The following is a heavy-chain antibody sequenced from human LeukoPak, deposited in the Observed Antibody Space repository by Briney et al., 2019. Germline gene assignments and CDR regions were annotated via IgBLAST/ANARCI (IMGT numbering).Heavy chain of an antibody. CDR1: GYTFTNYW. Sequence: GESLKISCKGSGYTFTNYWIGWVRQMPGKGLEWMGIIYPGDSDTIYSPSFQGQVTISADKSITTAYLQWSSLKASDTAMYYCARINLVQGIIRAFDIWGQGTLVTVSS. V-gene: IGHV5-51*01. CDR3: ARINLVQGIIRAFDI. J-gene: IGHJ3*02. D-gene: IGHD3-10*01. CDR2: IYPGDSDT.